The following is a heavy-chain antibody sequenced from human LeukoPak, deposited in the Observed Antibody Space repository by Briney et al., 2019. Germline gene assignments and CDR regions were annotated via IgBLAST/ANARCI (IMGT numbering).Heavy chain of an antibody. D-gene: IGHD2-2*01. CDR2: MQISGIT. V-gene: IGHV4-4*07. Sequence: SETLSLTCTVSGGSMSSWYGRWLRQPAGKGLGWIGRMQISGITNYNPSLQSRVTMSLDTSKNQFSLKLSSVTAADTAVYYCPRDLVVAPYNWFDPWGQGTLVTVSS. CDR1: GGSMSSWY. CDR3: PRDLVVAPYNWFDP. J-gene: IGHJ5*02.